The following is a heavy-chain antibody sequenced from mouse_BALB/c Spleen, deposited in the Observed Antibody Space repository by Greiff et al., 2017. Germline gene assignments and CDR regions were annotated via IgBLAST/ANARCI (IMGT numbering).Heavy chain of an antibody. D-gene: IGHD2-3*01. Sequence: DVKLVESGGGLVQPGGSLKLSCAASGFDFSRYWMSWVRQAPGKGLEWIGEINPDSSTINYTPSLKDKFIISRDNAKNTLYLQMSKVRSEDTALYYCARRGIYDGYAHWYFDVWGAGTTVTVSS. CDR3: ARRGIYDGYAHWYFDV. CDR1: GFDFSRYW. CDR2: INPDSSTI. J-gene: IGHJ1*01. V-gene: IGHV4-1*02.